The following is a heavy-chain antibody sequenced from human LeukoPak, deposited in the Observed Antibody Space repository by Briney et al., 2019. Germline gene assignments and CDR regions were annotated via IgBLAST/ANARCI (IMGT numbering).Heavy chain of an antibody. Sequence: SETLSLTCAVYGGSFSGYYWSWIRQPPGKGLEWIGEINHSGSTNYNPSLKSRVTISVDTSKNQFSLKLNSVTAADTAVYYCARDVGTGDRPYWGQGTLVTVSS. D-gene: IGHD7-27*01. CDR3: ARDVGTGDRPY. J-gene: IGHJ4*02. V-gene: IGHV4-34*01. CDR2: INHSGST. CDR1: GGSFSGYY.